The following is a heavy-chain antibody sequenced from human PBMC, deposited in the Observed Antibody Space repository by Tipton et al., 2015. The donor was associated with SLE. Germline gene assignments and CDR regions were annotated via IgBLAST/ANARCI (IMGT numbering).Heavy chain of an antibody. Sequence: TLSLTCAVYGGSFSGYYWSWIRQPPGKGLEWIGEINHSGSTNYNPSLKSRVTISVDTSKNQFSLKLSSVTAADTAVYYCAKDNPFGGDRNFDYWGQGTLVTVSS. V-gene: IGHV4-34*01. D-gene: IGHD2-21*02. J-gene: IGHJ4*02. CDR3: AKDNPFGGDRNFDY. CDR2: INHSGST. CDR1: GGSFSGYY.